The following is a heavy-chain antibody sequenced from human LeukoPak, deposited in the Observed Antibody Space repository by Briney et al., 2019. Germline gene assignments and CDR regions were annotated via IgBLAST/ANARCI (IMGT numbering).Heavy chain of an antibody. J-gene: IGHJ4*02. Sequence: GASVKVSCKASGYTFTGYYIHWGRQAPGQGLEWMGWINPNSGGTNYAQKFQGRVTMTRDTSISTAYMELSRLRSDDTAGYYCARDRPYCSGGRCYDQGDYWGQGTLVTVSS. CDR3: ARDRPYCSGGRCYDQGDY. D-gene: IGHD2-15*01. CDR2: INPNSGGT. V-gene: IGHV1-2*02. CDR1: GYTFTGYY.